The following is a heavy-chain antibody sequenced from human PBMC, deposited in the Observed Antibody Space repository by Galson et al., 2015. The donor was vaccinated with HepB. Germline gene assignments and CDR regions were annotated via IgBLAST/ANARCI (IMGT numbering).Heavy chain of an antibody. J-gene: IGHJ4*02. V-gene: IGHV3-30*18. CDR3: AKDQKGIAVAGTFDY. CDR2: ISYDGSNK. CDR1: GFTFSSYG. D-gene: IGHD6-19*01. Sequence: SLRLSCAASGFTFSSYGMHWVRQAPGKGLEWVAVISYDGSNKYYADSVKGRFTISRDNSKNTLYLQMNSLRAEDTAVYYCAKDQKGIAVAGTFDYWGQGTLVTVSS.